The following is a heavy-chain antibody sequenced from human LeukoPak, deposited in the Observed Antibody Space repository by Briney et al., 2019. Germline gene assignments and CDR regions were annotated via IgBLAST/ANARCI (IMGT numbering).Heavy chain of an antibody. D-gene: IGHD2-2*01. J-gene: IGHJ6*02. Sequence: SVKVSCKASGGTFSSYAISWVRQAPGQGLEWMGGIIPIFGTANYAQKFQGRVTITADESTSTAYIELSSLRSEDTAVYYCAKTNNVVPAYFMSYYGMDVWGQGTTVTVSS. CDR1: GGTFSSYA. CDR3: AKTNNVVPAYFMSYYGMDV. V-gene: IGHV1-69*01. CDR2: IIPIFGTA.